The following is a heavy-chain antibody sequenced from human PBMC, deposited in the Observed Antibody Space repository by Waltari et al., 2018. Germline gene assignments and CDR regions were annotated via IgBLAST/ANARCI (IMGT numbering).Heavy chain of an antibody. CDR2: TIPIFGTA. Sequence: QVQLVQSGAEVKKPGSSVTVSCKASGVPFSSYAISWVRQAPGPGLEWMGGTIPIFGTATYAQKFHGRVTITADESTSTAYMELSSLISEDTAVYYCARERDYSGSDFHVSWFDPWGQGTLVTVSS. CDR1: GVPFSSYA. V-gene: IGHV1-69*01. J-gene: IGHJ5*02. D-gene: IGHD1-26*01. CDR3: ARERDYSGSDFHVSWFDP.